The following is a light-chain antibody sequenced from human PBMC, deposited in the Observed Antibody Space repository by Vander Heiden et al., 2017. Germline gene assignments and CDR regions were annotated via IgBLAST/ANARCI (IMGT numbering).Light chain of an antibody. V-gene: IGLV3-21*02. J-gene: IGLJ1*01. CDR2: DDS. Sequence: SDVLTKPPSVSVAPEQKDKMTWGGKNIGSKSVLWYQQRPGQAPVLGVYDDSDRPSGIPERFSGSNSGNAVTLTISGVEAGDEADYYCQVWHSTTAPHVFATGTKVTVL. CDR3: QVWHSTTAPHV. CDR1: NIGSKS.